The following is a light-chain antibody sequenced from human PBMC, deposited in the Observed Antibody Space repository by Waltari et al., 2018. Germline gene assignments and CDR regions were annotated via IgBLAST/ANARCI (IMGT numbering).Light chain of an antibody. CDR3: QQSYITPQT. CDR1: QTISSF. Sequence: DIQMTQSPSSLSASVGDRVVITCRASQTISSFLNWYQHKAGQAPKLLIYAASSLQSGVPSRFSGSRSGTVFTLTISSLQPEDFATYYCQQSYITPQTFGQGTKVEIK. V-gene: IGKV1-39*01. CDR2: AAS. J-gene: IGKJ1*01.